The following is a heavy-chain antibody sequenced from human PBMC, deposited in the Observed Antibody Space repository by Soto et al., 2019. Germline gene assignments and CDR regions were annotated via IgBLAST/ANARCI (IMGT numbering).Heavy chain of an antibody. Sequence: PSETLSLTCAVSGGSISSSNWWSCVRQPPGKGLEWIGEIYHSGSTNYNPSLKSRVTISVDKSKNQFSLKLSSVTAADTAVYYCARVGEYSGYDRSSDWFDPWGQGTLVTV. J-gene: IGHJ5*02. CDR3: ARVGEYSGYDRSSDWFDP. D-gene: IGHD5-12*01. V-gene: IGHV4-4*02. CDR2: IYHSGST. CDR1: GGSISSSNW.